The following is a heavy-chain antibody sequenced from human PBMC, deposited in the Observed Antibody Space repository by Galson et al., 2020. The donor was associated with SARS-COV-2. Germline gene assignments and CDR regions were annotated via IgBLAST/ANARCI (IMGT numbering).Heavy chain of an antibody. CDR1: GGSISGYY. J-gene: IGHJ4*02. D-gene: IGHD2-21*01. Sequence: SETLSLTCTVSGGSISGYYWNWIRQPAGKGLEWIGRIYSSGNTNYNPSLKSRVIMSVDTSKNQFSLRLSSVTAGDTAVYYCARNIPFDYWGQGTLVTVSS. CDR3: ARNIPFDY. V-gene: IGHV4-4*07. CDR2: IYSSGNT.